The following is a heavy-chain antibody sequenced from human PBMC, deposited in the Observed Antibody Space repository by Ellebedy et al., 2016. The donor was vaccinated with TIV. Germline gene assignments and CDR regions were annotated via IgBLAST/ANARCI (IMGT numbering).Heavy chain of an antibody. J-gene: IGHJ4*02. Sequence: ASVKVSCKASGYTFTGYYIHWVRQAPGQGLEWMGWVYPKNGDTTYAQKFQGRVTMTRDTSTPTVYMELNSLRSDDTAVYYCAAFPYLSSSSAYWGQGALVTVSS. V-gene: IGHV1-2*02. CDR1: GYTFTGYY. CDR2: VYPKNGDT. D-gene: IGHD6-6*01. CDR3: AAFPYLSSSSAY.